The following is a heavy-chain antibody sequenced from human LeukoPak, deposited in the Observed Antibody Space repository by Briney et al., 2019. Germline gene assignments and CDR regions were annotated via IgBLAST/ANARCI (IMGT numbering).Heavy chain of an antibody. CDR1: GFTFSSYA. CDR3: ARDRFVGATSPHFDY. J-gene: IGHJ4*02. V-gene: IGHV3-23*01. CDR2: ISGSGGST. D-gene: IGHD1-26*01. Sequence: GGSLRLSCTASGFTFSSYAMSWVRQAPGKGLEWVSAISGSGGSTYYADSVKGRFTISRDNAKNSLYLQMNSLRAEDTAVYYCARDRFVGATSPHFDYWGQGTLVTVSS.